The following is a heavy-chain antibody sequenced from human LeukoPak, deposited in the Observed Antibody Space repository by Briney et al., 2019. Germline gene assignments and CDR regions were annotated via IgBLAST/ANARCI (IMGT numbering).Heavy chain of an antibody. CDR3: ARGYTYGDY. D-gene: IGHD5-18*01. CDR2: IYPSDSDT. V-gene: IGHV5-51*01. CDR1: GSSFTNYW. J-gene: IGHJ4*02. Sequence: GGSPQICGEGSGSSFTNYWIGGGRQVPGKGGEGMGIIYPSDSDTKDSPSLQGQVTISADKSISTAYLRWSSLKASDSAMYYCARGYTYGDYWGQGTLVTVSS.